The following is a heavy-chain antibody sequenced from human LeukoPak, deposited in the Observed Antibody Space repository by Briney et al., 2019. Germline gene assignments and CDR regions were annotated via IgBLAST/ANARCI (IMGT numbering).Heavy chain of an antibody. D-gene: IGHD3-10*01. J-gene: IGHJ4*02. V-gene: IGHV4-61*01. CDR1: GGSVSSSSYY. Sequence: SETLSLTCTVSGGSVSSSSYYWTWIRQPPGKGLEYIGYIYYSGSTNYNPTFKSRVTMSVDTSKNQFSLRLSSVTAADTAVYYCARDFPSGAAFVYWGQGTLVTVSS. CDR2: IYYSGST. CDR3: ARDFPSGAAFVY.